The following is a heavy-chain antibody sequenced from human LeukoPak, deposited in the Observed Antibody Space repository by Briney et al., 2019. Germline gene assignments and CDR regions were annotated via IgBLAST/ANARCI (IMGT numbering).Heavy chain of an antibody. CDR2: IIPIFGTA. V-gene: IGHV1-69*13. J-gene: IGHJ6*03. Sequence: GASVKVSCKASGGTFSSYAISWVRQAPGQGLEWMGGIIPIFGTANYAQKFQGRVTITADESTSTAYMELSSLRSEDTAVYYCARGVSNYPYYYYYYMDVWGKGTTVTVSS. D-gene: IGHD4-11*01. CDR3: ARGVSNYPYYYYYYMDV. CDR1: GGTFSSYA.